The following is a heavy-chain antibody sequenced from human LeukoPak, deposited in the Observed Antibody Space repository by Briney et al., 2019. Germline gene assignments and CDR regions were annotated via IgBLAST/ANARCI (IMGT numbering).Heavy chain of an antibody. CDR1: GYTFTSYG. CDR2: ISAYNGNT. D-gene: IGHD6-19*01. J-gene: IGHJ3*02. CDR3: ARDRPPGYSSGSDAFDI. Sequence: GASVKVSCKXSGYTFTSYGISWVRQAPGQGLEWMGWISAYNGNTNYSQKLQGRVTMTTDTSTSTAYMELRSLRSDDTAVYYCARDRPPGYSSGSDAFDIWGQGTMVTVSS. V-gene: IGHV1-18*01.